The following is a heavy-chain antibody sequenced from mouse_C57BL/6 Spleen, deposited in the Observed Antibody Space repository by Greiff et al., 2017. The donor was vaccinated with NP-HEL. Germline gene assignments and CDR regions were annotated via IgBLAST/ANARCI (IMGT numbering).Heavy chain of an antibody. J-gene: IGHJ4*01. V-gene: IGHV5-4*01. D-gene: IGHD2-4*01. CDR1: GFTFSSYA. CDR2: ISDGGSYT. Sequence: DVQLVESGGGLVKPGGSLKLSCAASGFTFSSYAMSWVRQTPEKRLEWVATISDGGSYTYYPDNVKGRFTISRDNAKNNPYLQMSHLKSEDTAMYYCARDMGDYDSYAMDYWGQGTSVTVSS. CDR3: ARDMGDYDSYAMDY.